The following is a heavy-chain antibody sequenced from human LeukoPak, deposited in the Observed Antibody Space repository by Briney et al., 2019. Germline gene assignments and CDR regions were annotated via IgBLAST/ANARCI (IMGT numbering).Heavy chain of an antibody. CDR1: GFTFGDTW. D-gene: IGHD3/OR15-3a*01. CDR3: AASYDMGWLIGY. V-gene: IGHV3-7*03. CDR2: IKQDGSEK. Sequence: GGSLRLSCAASGFTFGDTWMNWVRQVPGQGLEWVANIKQDGSEKFYVASVKGRFTISRDNGKSSLYLQMNSLRAEDTALYYCAASYDMGWLIGYWGQGTLVTVSS. J-gene: IGHJ4*02.